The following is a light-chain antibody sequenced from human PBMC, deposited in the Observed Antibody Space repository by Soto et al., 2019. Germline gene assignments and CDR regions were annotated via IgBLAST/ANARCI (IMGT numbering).Light chain of an antibody. J-gene: IGLJ1*01. Sequence: QSALTQPRSVSGSPGQSVTISYTGTSSDVGGYNYVSWYQQHPGKAPKLMIYDVSKRPSGVPDRFSGSKSGNTASLTISGLQAEDEADYYCCSYAGSPLYVFGTGTKLTVL. V-gene: IGLV2-11*01. CDR2: DVS. CDR3: CSYAGSPLYV. CDR1: SSDVGGYNY.